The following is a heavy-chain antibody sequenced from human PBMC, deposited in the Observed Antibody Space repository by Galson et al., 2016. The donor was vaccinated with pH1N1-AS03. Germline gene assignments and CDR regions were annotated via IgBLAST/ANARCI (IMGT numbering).Heavy chain of an antibody. CDR1: SASISSYY. Sequence: ETLSLTCTFSSASISSYYLSWIRQPPGEGLEWIGYIYYSGSTNYNPSLKSRVSISIDTSKNQFSLKLSSVTAAATAVYYCAGGSPAPFDYWGQGTLFTVSS. CDR3: AGGSPAPFDY. J-gene: IGHJ4*02. V-gene: IGHV4-59*01. D-gene: IGHD3-16*01. CDR2: IYYSGST.